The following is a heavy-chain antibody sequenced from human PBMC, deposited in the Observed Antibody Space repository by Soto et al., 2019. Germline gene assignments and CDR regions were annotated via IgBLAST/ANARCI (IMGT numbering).Heavy chain of an antibody. CDR2: ISGSGGST. CDR1: GFTFSSYA. V-gene: IGHV3-23*01. Sequence: AGGSLRLSCAASGFTFSSYAMSWVRQAPGKGLEWVSAISGSGGSTYYADSVKGRFTISRDNSKNTLYLQMNSLRAEDTAVYYCAKDKWVEVKMYDAWDSWGRGTLVTVSS. J-gene: IGHJ4*02. CDR3: AKDKWVEVKMYDAWDS. D-gene: IGHD1-26*01.